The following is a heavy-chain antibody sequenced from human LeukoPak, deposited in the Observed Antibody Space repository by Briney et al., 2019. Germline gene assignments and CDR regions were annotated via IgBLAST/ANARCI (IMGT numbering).Heavy chain of an antibody. J-gene: IGHJ4*02. CDR1: GSIFSSYA. D-gene: IGHD3-3*01. V-gene: IGHV3-23*01. CDR2: ISGSGGST. CDR3: AKDRTTYYDFWSGYYSGGFDY. Sequence: GGSLRLSCAASGSIFSSYAMSWVRQAPGKWLEWVSAISGSGGSTYYADSVKGRFTISRDNSKNTLYLQMNSLRAEDTAVYYCAKDRTTYYDFWSGYYSGGFDYWGQGTLVTVSS.